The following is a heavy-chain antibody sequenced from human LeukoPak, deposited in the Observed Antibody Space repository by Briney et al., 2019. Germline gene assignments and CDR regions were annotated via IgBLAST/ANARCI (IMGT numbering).Heavy chain of an antibody. CDR2: MNPNSGNT. J-gene: IGHJ4*02. Sequence: GASVKVSCKASGYTFSSSDINWVRQATGQGLEWMGWMNPNSGNTGYAQKFQGRVTITRNTSINTAYMELSSLRSEDTAVYYCATLAPDFWSGYFLDYWGQGTLVTVSS. CDR3: ATLAPDFWSGYFLDY. V-gene: IGHV1-8*03. D-gene: IGHD3-3*01. CDR1: GYTFSSSD.